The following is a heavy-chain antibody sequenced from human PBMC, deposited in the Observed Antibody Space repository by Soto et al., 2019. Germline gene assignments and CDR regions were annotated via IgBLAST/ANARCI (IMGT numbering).Heavy chain of an antibody. Sequence: QVQLVQSGAEVKKPGSSVKVSCKASGGTFSSYAISWVRQAPGQGLEWMGGIIPIFGTANYAQKFQGRVTITADESTRTAYMELSSLRSEDTAVYYCARTDCGGDCYHWYFDLWGHGTLVTVSS. CDR2: IIPIFGTA. V-gene: IGHV1-69*01. CDR3: ARTDCGGDCYHWYFDL. CDR1: GGTFSSYA. J-gene: IGHJ2*01. D-gene: IGHD2-21*02.